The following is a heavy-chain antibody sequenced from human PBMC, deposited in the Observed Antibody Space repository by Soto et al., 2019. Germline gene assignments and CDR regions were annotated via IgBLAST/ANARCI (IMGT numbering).Heavy chain of an antibody. Sequence: QVQLQESGPGLVKPSETLSLTCTVSGGSITNYYCGCFRQPPGKGLEGIGYIQYIGYSAYNLSLKRRVTMSMDTSKXQFSXXXXXXXXXXXXXXXXXXXXXXXXXXLVDVWGQGTTVIV. CDR3: XXXXXXXXXXLVDV. CDR2: IQYIGYS. V-gene: IGHV4-59*01. J-gene: IGHJ6*02. CDR1: GGSITNYY.